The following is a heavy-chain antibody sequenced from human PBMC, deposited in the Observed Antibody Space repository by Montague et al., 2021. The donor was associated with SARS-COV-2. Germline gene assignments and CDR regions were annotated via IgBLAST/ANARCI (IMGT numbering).Heavy chain of an antibody. CDR1: GFTFSTHA. D-gene: IGHD3-10*01. V-gene: IGHV3-30*04. CDR2: ISYDGVEK. J-gene: IGHJ4*02. CDR3: ARRDQYGSGTNGLLQY. Sequence: YLSLSFSASGFTFSTHAMHWVRQAPGKGLEWVAVISYDGVEKYYADSVKGRFTISRDNSKNTLYLQMNSLTTEDTAVFYCARRDQYGSGTNGLLQYWGQGILVTASS.